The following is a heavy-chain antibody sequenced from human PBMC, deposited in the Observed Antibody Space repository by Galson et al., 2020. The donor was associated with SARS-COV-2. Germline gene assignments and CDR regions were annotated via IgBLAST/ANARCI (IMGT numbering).Heavy chain of an antibody. V-gene: IGHV1-18*01. D-gene: IGHD1-26*01. CDR2: IQVDSGDT. CDR1: GYTFKNYG. CDR3: VRDIDFTVDV. Sequence: ASVKVSCKSSGYTFKNYGITWVRQAPGQGLEWMGWIQVDSGDTNYPQKFQGRVTVTRDTSTSTAYMDLTSLRSDDTAVYYCVRDIDFTVDVCGYGTTVTVSS. J-gene: IGHJ6*04.